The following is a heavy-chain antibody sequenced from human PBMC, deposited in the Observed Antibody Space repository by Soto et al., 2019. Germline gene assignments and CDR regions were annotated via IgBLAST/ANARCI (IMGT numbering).Heavy chain of an antibody. CDR2: ISAYNGNT. CDR3: ARAITVSTGGRY. D-gene: IGHD4-4*01. CDR1: GYTFTSYG. Sequence: QVQLVQSGAEVKKPGASVKVSCKASGYTFTSYGISWVRQAPGQGLEWMGWISAYNGNTNYAQKLQGRVTMTTDTTTSTAYAEVRSLRSDDTAVYFSARAITVSTGGRYWGQGTLVTVSS. V-gene: IGHV1-18*01. J-gene: IGHJ4*02.